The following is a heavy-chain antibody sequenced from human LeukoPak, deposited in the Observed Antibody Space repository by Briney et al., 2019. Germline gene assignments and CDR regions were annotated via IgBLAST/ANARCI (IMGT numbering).Heavy chain of an antibody. V-gene: IGHV1-18*01. CDR1: RYTFTNYG. J-gene: IGHJ4*02. CDR3: ARNYYDNSGYYYFDY. Sequence: ASVTVSCKASRYTFTNYGISWVRQAPGQGLEWMGWISGYNDNTKYAQKLQGRVTMTTDTSMSTAYMELRSLRSDDTAVYYRARNYYDNSGYYYFDYWGQGTLVTVSS. CDR2: ISGYNDNT. D-gene: IGHD3-22*01.